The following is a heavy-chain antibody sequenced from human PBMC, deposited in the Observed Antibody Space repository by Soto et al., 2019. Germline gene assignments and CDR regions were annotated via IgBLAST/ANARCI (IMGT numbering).Heavy chain of an antibody. D-gene: IGHD3-10*01. V-gene: IGHV3-7*04. J-gene: IGHJ4*02. CDR1: GFTFSNFW. CDR3: AGGSGWLIDH. CDR2: IRQDGSED. Sequence: HPGGSLRLSCAASGFTFSNFWMNWVRQAPGRGLEWLAIIRQDGSEDLYVDSLKDRFTISRDNAKNSLYLQINSLRAEDTAVYYCAGGSGWLIDHWGQGTLVTVSS.